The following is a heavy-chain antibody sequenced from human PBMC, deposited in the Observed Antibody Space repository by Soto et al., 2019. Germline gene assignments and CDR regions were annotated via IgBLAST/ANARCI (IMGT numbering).Heavy chain of an antibody. CDR3: AKTPVTMIVVVITTFDY. V-gene: IGHV3-21*04. CDR1: GFTFSSYS. D-gene: IGHD3-22*01. J-gene: IGHJ4*02. Sequence: PGGSLRLSCAASGFTFSSYSMNWVRQAPGKGLEWVSSISSSSSYIYYADSVKGRFTISRDNSKNTLYLQMNSLRAEDTAVYYCAKTPVTMIVVVITTFDYWGQGTLVTVSS. CDR2: ISSSSSYI.